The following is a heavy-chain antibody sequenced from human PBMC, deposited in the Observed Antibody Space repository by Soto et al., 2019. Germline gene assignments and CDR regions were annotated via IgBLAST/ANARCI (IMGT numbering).Heavy chain of an antibody. CDR1: GGSLSGSTYS. J-gene: IGHJ4*02. CDR3: ARSREFDY. V-gene: IGHV4-30-2*01. Sequence: SETLSLTCAVSGGSLSGSTYSWNWIRQPPGKGLEWIGYIFPSGTTYYNPSLKSRVTISIDVSKNQFSLSLRSLTAADTAVYYCARSREFDYWSQGTLVTVSS. CDR2: IFPSGTT.